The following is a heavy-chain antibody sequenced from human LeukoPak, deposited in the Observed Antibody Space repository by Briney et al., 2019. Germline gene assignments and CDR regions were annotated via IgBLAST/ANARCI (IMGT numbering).Heavy chain of an antibody. J-gene: IGHJ4*02. D-gene: IGHD5-24*01. V-gene: IGHV3-11*04. CDR2: ISSSGSTI. Sequence: PGGSLRFSCAASGFTFSDYYMSWIRQAPGKGLEWVSYISSSGSTIYYADSVKGRFTISRDNAKNPLYLQMNSLRAEDTAVYYCARDEGAHRDGYPNYWGQGTLVTVSS. CDR3: ARDEGAHRDGYPNY. CDR1: GFTFSDYY.